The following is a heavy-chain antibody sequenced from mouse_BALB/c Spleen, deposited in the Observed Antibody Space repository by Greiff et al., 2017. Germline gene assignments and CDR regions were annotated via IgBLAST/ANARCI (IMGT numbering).Heavy chain of an antibody. CDR2: ISYDGSN. CDR3: GYDGYYVGFDY. V-gene: IGHV3-6*02. J-gene: IGHJ2*01. CDR1: GYSITSGYY. D-gene: IGHD2-3*01. Sequence: EVKLQESGPGLVKPSQSLSLTCSVTGYSITSGYYWNWIRQFPGNKLEWMGYISYDGSNNYNPSLKNRISITRDTSKNQFFLKLNSVTTEDTATYYCGYDGYYVGFDYWGQGTTLTVSS.